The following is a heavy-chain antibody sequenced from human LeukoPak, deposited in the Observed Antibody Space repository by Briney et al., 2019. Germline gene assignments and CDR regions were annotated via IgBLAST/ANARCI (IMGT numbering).Heavy chain of an antibody. Sequence: RGGSLRLSCAASGFTFDDYAMHWVRQAPGKGLEWVSGISWNSGSIGYADSVKGRYTISRDNAKNSLYLQMNSLRAEDTAVYYCARDLSLIALTDWGQGTLVTVSS. CDR1: GFTFDDYA. V-gene: IGHV3-9*01. D-gene: IGHD3-22*01. CDR3: ARDLSLIALTD. CDR2: ISWNSGSI. J-gene: IGHJ4*02.